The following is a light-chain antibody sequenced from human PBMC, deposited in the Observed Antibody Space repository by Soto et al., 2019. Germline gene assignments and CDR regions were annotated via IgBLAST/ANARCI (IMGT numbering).Light chain of an antibody. J-gene: IGKJ4*01. CDR1: QTVRNNY. Sequence: EFLLTQSPGTLSLSPGERSTLSCRASQTVRNNYLAWYQQKPGQAPRLLIYDASSRATGIPDRFSGGGYGTDFNLTISSLQTEDFATYYCQQGYSAPLTFGGGTKVDIK. V-gene: IGKV3D-20*02. CDR2: DAS. CDR3: QQGYSAPLT.